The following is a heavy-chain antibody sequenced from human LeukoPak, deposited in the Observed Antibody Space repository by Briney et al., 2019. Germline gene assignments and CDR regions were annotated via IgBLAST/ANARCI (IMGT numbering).Heavy chain of an antibody. CDR2: INGDGSST. Sequence: GGSLRLSCPAFEFTLGSYWMHWVRQPPGKGLVWFSRINGDGSSTNYAGSVKGRFTISRDNAKNTLYLQMNSLRAEDTAVYYCARVVVGAANWFDPWGHGTLVTVSS. CDR1: EFTLGSYW. D-gene: IGHD1-26*01. J-gene: IGHJ5*02. CDR3: ARVVVGAANWFDP. V-gene: IGHV3-74*01.